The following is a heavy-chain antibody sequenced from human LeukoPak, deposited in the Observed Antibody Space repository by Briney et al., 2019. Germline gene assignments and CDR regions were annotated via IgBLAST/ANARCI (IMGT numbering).Heavy chain of an antibody. V-gene: IGHV4-4*07. Sequence: SETLSLICTVSGGSIVSHYWNWIRQPAGRGLEWIGRFYASGTTNTSPSLKSRVTMSVDTSKNQFSLKLSSVTAADTAVYYCAKDSSTWGNLAGHFDSWGQGTLVTVSS. D-gene: IGHD6-13*01. CDR3: AKDSSTWGNLAGHFDS. J-gene: IGHJ4*02. CDR2: FYASGTT. CDR1: GGSIVSHY.